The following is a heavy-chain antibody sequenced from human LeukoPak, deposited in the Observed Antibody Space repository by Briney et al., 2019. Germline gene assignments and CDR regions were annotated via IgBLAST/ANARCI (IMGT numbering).Heavy chain of an antibody. Sequence: SETLSLTCTVSGGSITTSSYYWAWIRQPPGEGLEWIGYIYTSGTTSYNPSLKSRVTISVDTSKNQFSLRLSSVTAADTAVYYCARSYYDFLTGYYLDYWGQGTLVTVSS. D-gene: IGHD3-9*01. CDR2: IYTSGTT. V-gene: IGHV4-61*05. CDR3: ARSYYDFLTGYYLDY. CDR1: GGSITTSSYY. J-gene: IGHJ4*02.